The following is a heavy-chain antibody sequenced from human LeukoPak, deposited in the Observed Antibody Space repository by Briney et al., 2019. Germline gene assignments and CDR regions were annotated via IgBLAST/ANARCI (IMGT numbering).Heavy chain of an antibody. CDR2: ISTYNGNT. J-gene: IGHJ4*02. CDR1: GYTFTRYA. CDR3: ARGPIHKYSSGWNGY. D-gene: IGHD6-19*01. V-gene: IGHV1-18*01. Sequence: GASVKVSCKASGYTFTRYAITWVRQAPGQGPEWMGRISTYNGNTNYAQKLQGRVTMTTDTSTSTAYMELRSLRSDDTAVYYCARGPIHKYSSGWNGYWGQGTLVTVSS.